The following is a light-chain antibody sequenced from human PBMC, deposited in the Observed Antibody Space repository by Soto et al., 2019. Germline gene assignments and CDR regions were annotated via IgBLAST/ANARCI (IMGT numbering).Light chain of an antibody. Sequence: EIVLTQSPATLSVSPGEGAPLXFRASQIVSSYLAWYQQKPGQAPRLLIYEASNRATGIPARFSGSGSGTDFTLTISSLEPEDFAVYYCQQRTDWVTFGGGTKVDIK. J-gene: IGKJ4*01. V-gene: IGKV3-11*01. CDR2: EAS. CDR1: QIVSSY. CDR3: QQRTDWVT.